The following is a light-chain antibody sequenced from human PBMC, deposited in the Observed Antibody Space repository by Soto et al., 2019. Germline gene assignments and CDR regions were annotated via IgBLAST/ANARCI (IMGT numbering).Light chain of an antibody. Sequence: EIVMTPSPVTLSVSPGESATLYCRASQSVRDHIAWYHQKPGQAPRLLFSATSTRATSIPGRFSVSVCETESIDTIICLCSEDVAIYYCHQYNNWPRPVGAGTNVDSK. V-gene: IGKV3-15*01. CDR1: QSVRDH. J-gene: IGKJ3*01. CDR3: HQYNNWPRP. CDR2: ATS.